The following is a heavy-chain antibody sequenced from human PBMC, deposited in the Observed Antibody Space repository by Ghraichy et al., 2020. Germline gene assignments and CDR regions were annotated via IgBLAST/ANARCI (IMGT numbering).Heavy chain of an antibody. CDR1: GGTFSSYA. V-gene: IGHV1-69*04. Sequence: SVKVSCKASGGTFSSYAISWVRQAPGQGLEWMGRIIPILGIANYAQKFQGRVTITADKSTSTAYMELSSLRSEDTAVYYCAKGRRIVGATTGWFDPWGPGTLVTVSS. CDR2: IIPILGIA. J-gene: IGHJ5*02. CDR3: AKGRRIVGATTGWFDP. D-gene: IGHD1-26*01.